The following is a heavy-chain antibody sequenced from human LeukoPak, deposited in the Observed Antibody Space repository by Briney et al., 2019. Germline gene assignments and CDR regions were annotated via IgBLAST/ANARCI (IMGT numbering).Heavy chain of an antibody. CDR1: GVTFSSYA. Sequence: GGSLRLSCAASGVTFSSYAMSWVRQAPGKGREWVSAISGSGGSTYYADSVKGPFTISRDNSKNTLYLQMNSLRAEDTAVYYCAKANTMVRGVPHDYWGQGTLVTVSS. CDR2: ISGSGGST. D-gene: IGHD3-10*01. V-gene: IGHV3-23*01. J-gene: IGHJ4*02. CDR3: AKANTMVRGVPHDY.